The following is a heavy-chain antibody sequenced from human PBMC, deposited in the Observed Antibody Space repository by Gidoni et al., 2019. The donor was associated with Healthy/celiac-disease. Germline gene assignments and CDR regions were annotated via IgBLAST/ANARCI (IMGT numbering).Heavy chain of an antibody. CDR3: ARPGAFDFWSGYYEGDAFDI. J-gene: IGHJ3*02. CDR2: INSDGSST. CDR1: GFTFSSYW. V-gene: IGHV3-74*01. D-gene: IGHD3-3*01. Sequence: EVQLVESGGGLVQPGGSLRLSCAASGFTFSSYWMHWVRQAPGKGLVWVSRINSDGSSTSYADSVKGRFTISRDNAKNTLYLQMNSLRAEDTAVYYCARPGAFDFWSGYYEGDAFDIWGQGTMVTVSS.